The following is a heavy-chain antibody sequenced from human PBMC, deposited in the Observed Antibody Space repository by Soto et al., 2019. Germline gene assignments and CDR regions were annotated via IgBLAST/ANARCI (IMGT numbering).Heavy chain of an antibody. CDR3: AADLGNYYDSSGYYEN. Sequence: GASVKVSCKASGFTFTSSAVQWVRQARGQRLEWIGWIVVGSGNTNYAQKFQERVTITRDMSTSTAYMELSSLRSEDTAVYYCAADLGNYYDSSGYYENWGQGTLVTVS. V-gene: IGHV1-58*01. J-gene: IGHJ4*02. D-gene: IGHD3-22*01. CDR1: GFTFTSSA. CDR2: IVVGSGNT.